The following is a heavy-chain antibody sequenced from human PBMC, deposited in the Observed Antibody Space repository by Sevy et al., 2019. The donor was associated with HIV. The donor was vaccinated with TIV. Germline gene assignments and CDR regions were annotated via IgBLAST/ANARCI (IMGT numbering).Heavy chain of an antibody. V-gene: IGHV4-59*01. CDR3: ARGFLEWLTSGMDV. D-gene: IGHD3-3*01. CDR2: IYYSGT. J-gene: IGHJ6*02. CDR1: GGSISSYY. Sequence: SETLSLTCTVSGGSISSYYWNWIRQPPGKGLEWIGYIYYSGTSYNPSLKSRVTISADTSKNQFSLKLSSVTAAETAVYYCARGFLEWLTSGMDVWGQGTTVTVSS.